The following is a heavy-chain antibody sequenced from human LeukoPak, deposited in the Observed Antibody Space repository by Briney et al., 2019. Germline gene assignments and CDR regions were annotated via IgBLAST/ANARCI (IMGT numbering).Heavy chain of an antibody. Sequence: SVKVSCKASGYTFTTHGISWVRQAPGQGLEWMGGIIPIFGTANYAQKFQGRVTITADESTSTAYMELSSLRSEDTAVYYCARDSIAAAALGDAFDIWGQGTMVTVSS. V-gene: IGHV1-69*01. J-gene: IGHJ3*02. D-gene: IGHD6-13*01. CDR3: ARDSIAAAALGDAFDI. CDR1: GYTFTTHG. CDR2: IIPIFGTA.